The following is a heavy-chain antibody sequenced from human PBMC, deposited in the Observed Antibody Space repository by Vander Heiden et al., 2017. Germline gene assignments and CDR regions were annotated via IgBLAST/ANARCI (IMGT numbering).Heavy chain of an antibody. Sequence: QLQLVESGGGLVKPGGSLRLSCAASGFTFSDSYMSWIRQAPGKGLEWVSYISSSGSTIYYADSVKGRFTISRDNDKNSLYLQMNSLRAEDTAVYYCARVGRVVVAATAVTLDYWGQGTLVTVSS. V-gene: IGHV3-11*01. CDR1: GFTFSDSY. J-gene: IGHJ4*02. CDR3: ARVGRVVVAATAVTLDY. CDR2: ISSSGSTI. D-gene: IGHD2-15*01.